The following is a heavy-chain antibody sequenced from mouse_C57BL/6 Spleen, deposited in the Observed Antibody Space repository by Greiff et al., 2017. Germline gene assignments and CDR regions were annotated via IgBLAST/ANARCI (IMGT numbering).Heavy chain of an antibody. V-gene: IGHV5-17*01. CDR1: GFTFSDYG. J-gene: IGHJ3*01. D-gene: IGHD2-5*01. CDR2: ISSGSSTI. Sequence: EVHLVESGGGLVKPGGSLKLSCAASGFTFSDYGMHWVRQAPEKGLGWVEYISSGSSTIYYADTVKGRFTISRANAKNTLFLQLTSLGAEDTAMYYCAGSNSFAYWGQGTLVTVSA. CDR3: AGSNSFAY.